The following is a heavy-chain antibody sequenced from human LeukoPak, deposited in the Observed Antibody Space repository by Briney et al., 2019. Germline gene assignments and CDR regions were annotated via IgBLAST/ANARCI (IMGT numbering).Heavy chain of an antibody. CDR2: ISSNGGST. D-gene: IGHD2-15*01. CDR3: VKGPYCSGGSCYSVVYYFDY. CDR1: GFTFSSYA. V-gene: IGHV3-64D*06. Sequence: GSLRLSCSASGFTFSSYAMHWVRQAPGKGLEYVSAISSNGGSTYYADSVKGRFTISRDNSKNTLYLQMSSLRAEDTAVYYCVKGPYCSGGSCYSVVYYFDYWGQGTLVTVSS. J-gene: IGHJ4*02.